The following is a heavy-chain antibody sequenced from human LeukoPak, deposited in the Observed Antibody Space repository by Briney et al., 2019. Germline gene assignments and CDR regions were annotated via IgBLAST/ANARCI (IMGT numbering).Heavy chain of an antibody. V-gene: IGHV4-34*01. Sequence: SETLSLTCAVYGESFSGYYWSWIRQPPGKGLEWIGEINHSGSTNYNPSLKSRVTISVDTSKNQFSLKLSSVTAADTAVYYCARGGDDSSGYLFDYWGQGTLVTVSS. D-gene: IGHD3-22*01. CDR3: ARGGDDSSGYLFDY. CDR1: GESFSGYY. J-gene: IGHJ4*02. CDR2: INHSGST.